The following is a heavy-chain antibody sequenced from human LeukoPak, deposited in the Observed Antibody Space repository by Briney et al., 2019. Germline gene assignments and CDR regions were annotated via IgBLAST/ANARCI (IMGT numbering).Heavy chain of an antibody. Sequence: SETLSLTCTVSGGSISSSSYYWGWIRQPPGKGLEWIGSIYYSGNTYYNPSLKSRVTISVDTSKNQFSLKLSSVTAADTAVHYCARQLIFGGYSYGHQFDYWGQGTLVTVSS. CDR3: ARQLIFGGYSYGHQFDY. CDR1: GGSISSSSYY. D-gene: IGHD5-18*01. V-gene: IGHV4-39*01. CDR2: IYYSGNT. J-gene: IGHJ4*02.